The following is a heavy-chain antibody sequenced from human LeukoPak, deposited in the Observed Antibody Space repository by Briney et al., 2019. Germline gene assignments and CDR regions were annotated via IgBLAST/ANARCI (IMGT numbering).Heavy chain of an antibody. Sequence: GESLKISCKGSGYSFTTYWIGWVRQMPGKGLEWMGIIYPGDSDTRYSPSFQGQVTIPADKSINTAYLQWSSLKASDTAMYYCARDRHDSSGYFSPVYYYYGMDVWGQGTTVTVSS. V-gene: IGHV5-51*01. CDR3: ARDRHDSSGYFSPVYYYYGMDV. J-gene: IGHJ6*02. CDR1: GYSFTTYW. D-gene: IGHD3-22*01. CDR2: IYPGDSDT.